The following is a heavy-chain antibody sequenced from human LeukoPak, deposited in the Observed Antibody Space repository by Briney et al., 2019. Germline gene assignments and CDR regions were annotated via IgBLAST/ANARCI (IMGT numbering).Heavy chain of an antibody. V-gene: IGHV3-13*01. J-gene: IGHJ6*03. Sequence: GGSLRLSCEVSAFLFSSYAMHWVRQATGKGLEWVSVIRTDGDTSYPDSLKGGFTISREKAKSSLYLQINSLRAGDTAVYYCARGLPRYYYFYHMDVWGKGTTVTVSS. CDR1: AFLFSSYA. CDR3: ARGLPRYYYFYHMDV. CDR2: IRTDGDT.